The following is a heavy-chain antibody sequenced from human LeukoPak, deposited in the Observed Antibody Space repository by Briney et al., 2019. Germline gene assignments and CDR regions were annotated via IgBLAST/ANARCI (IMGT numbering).Heavy chain of an antibody. CDR1: GGSISSSSYY. Sequence: PSETLSLTCTVSGGSISSSSYYWGWIRQPPGKGLEWIGSIYYSGSTYYNPSLKSRVTISVDTSKNQFSLRLSSVTAADTAVYYCARPYDFWSGPVDYWGQGTLDTVSS. J-gene: IGHJ4*02. CDR2: IYYSGST. D-gene: IGHD3-3*01. CDR3: ARPYDFWSGPVDY. V-gene: IGHV4-39*01.